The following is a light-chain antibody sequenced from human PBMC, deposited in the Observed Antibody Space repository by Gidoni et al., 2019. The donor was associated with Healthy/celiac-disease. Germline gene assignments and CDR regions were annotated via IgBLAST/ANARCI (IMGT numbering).Light chain of an antibody. J-gene: IGLJ2*01. Sequence: SYELTQPPSVSVSPGQTARITCSGDALPKQYADWSQQKPGQAPVLVRYKDSERPSGIPERVSGSSSGTTVTLTISGVQAEDEADYYCQSADSSGTYPVFGGGTKLTVL. CDR3: QSADSSGTYPV. CDR1: ALPKQY. CDR2: KDS. V-gene: IGLV3-25*03.